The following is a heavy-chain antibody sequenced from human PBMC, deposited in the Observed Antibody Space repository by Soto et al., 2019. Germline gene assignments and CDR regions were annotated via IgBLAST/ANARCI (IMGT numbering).Heavy chain of an antibody. CDR3: AREVVAAYYYYGMDV. CDR2: ISSYNGET. CDR1: GYTFTRSG. V-gene: IGHV1-18*01. D-gene: IGHD5-12*01. J-gene: IGHJ6*02. Sequence: QVQLVQSGAEVKKPGASVKVSCKASGYTFTRSGISWARQAPGQGPEWMGWISSYNGETNYAQTFQGRVTMTTDTSTSTAYMELRSLRSDDTAVYYCAREVVAAYYYYGMDVWGQGTPVTVSS.